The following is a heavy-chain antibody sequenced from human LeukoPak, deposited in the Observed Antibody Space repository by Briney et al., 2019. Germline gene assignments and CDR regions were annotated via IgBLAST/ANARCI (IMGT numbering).Heavy chain of an antibody. J-gene: IGHJ4*02. Sequence: GASVKVSCKAPGYTFTSYDINWVRQATGQGLEWMGWMNPNSGNTGYAQKLQGRVTMTTDTSTSTAYMELRSLRSDDTAVYYCAVDYGDYGYFDYRGQGTLVTVSS. CDR1: GYTFTSYD. D-gene: IGHD4-17*01. V-gene: IGHV1-8*01. CDR3: AVDYGDYGYFDY. CDR2: MNPNSGNT.